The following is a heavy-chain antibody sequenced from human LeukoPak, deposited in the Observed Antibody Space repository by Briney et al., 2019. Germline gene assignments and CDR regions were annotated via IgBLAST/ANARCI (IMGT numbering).Heavy chain of an antibody. CDR1: GFTFSSYA. J-gene: IGHJ6*03. CDR2: IYSGGST. D-gene: IGHD5-18*01. V-gene: IGHV3-53*01. CDR3: ARDRIYSYGYYYYYMDV. Sequence: PGGSLRLSCAASGFTFSSYAMSWVRQAPGKGLEWVSVIYSGGSTYYADSVKGRFTISRDNSKNTLYLQMNSLRAEDTAVYYCARDRIYSYGYYYYYMDVWGKGTTVTVSS.